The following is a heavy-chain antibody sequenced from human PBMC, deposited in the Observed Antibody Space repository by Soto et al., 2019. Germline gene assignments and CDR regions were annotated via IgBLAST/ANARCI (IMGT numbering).Heavy chain of an antibody. D-gene: IGHD1-26*01. Sequence: QVQLVQSGAEVKKPGASVKVSCKASGYTFTDYYVHWVRQAPGQGLEWMGWVNPHSGVTKFALRFQGRITMTRDKSNSTAQMELRRLRSDDTDVYYCARDLGSGNYPDAFYIWGQGTMVTVSS. CDR2: VNPHSGVT. CDR1: GYTFTDYY. V-gene: IGHV1-2*02. CDR3: ARDLGSGNYPDAFYI. J-gene: IGHJ3*02.